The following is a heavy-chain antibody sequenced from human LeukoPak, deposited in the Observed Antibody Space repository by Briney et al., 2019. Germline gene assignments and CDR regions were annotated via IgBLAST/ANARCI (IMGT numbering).Heavy chain of an antibody. Sequence: GGSLRLSCAASGFTSSSHAMNWVRQAPGKGLEWVSVMSTSGSSTYYADSVKGRFTISRDNSKNTLYLQMNSLRAEDTAVYYCAKDMGYSYGRPFDYWGQGTLVTVSS. CDR3: AKDMGYSYGRPFDY. J-gene: IGHJ4*02. CDR2: MSTSGSST. D-gene: IGHD5-18*01. V-gene: IGHV3-23*01. CDR1: GFTSSSHA.